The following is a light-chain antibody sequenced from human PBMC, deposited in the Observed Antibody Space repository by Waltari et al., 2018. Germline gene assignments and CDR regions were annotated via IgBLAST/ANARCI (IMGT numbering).Light chain of an antibody. Sequence: EIVMTQSPATLSVSPGERATLSCRAEQSVSSNLAWYQQKPGQAPRLLIYGASTRATGIPARFSGSGSGTEFTLTISSLQSEDFAVYYCQQYNNWPPWTFGQGTKVEIK. CDR2: GAS. CDR3: QQYNNWPPWT. CDR1: QSVSSN. J-gene: IGKJ1*01. V-gene: IGKV3-15*01.